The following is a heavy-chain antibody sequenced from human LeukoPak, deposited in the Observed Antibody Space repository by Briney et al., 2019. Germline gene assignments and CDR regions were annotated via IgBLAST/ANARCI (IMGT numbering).Heavy chain of an antibody. CDR2: IIPIFGTA. Sequence: GASVKVSCKASGGTFSSYAISWVRQAPGRGLEWMGGIIPIFGTANYAQKSQGRVTITADESTSTAYMELSSLRSEDTAVYYCAGEADYYDSSGYYYAFDYWGQGTLVTVSS. V-gene: IGHV1-69*13. CDR3: AGEADYYDSSGYYYAFDY. CDR1: GGTFSSYA. D-gene: IGHD3-22*01. J-gene: IGHJ4*02.